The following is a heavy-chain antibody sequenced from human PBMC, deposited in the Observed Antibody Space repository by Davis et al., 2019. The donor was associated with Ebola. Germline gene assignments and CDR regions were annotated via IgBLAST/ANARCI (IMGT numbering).Heavy chain of an antibody. J-gene: IGHJ3*02. Sequence: PGGSLTLSCAASGFTFSSYAMHWVRQAPGKGLEWVAVISYDGRNKYYADSVKSRFTISRDNSKNTLYLQMNSLRAEDTAVYYCARGPDGDIWGQGTMVTVSS. CDR2: ISYDGRNK. CDR1: GFTFSSYA. V-gene: IGHV3-30-3*01. D-gene: IGHD5-24*01. CDR3: ARGPDGDI.